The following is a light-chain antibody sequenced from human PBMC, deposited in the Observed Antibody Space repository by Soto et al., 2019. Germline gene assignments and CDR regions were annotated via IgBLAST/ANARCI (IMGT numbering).Light chain of an antibody. CDR2: WTS. Sequence: NCKSSQSVLYSSNNKNYLAWYQQKPGQPPKLLIYWTSTRESGVPDRFSGSGSGTDFTLTISSLQAEDVAVYYCQQYYSTPPTFGGGTKVDI. CDR1: QSVLYSSNNKNY. J-gene: IGKJ4*01. CDR3: QQYYSTPPT. V-gene: IGKV4-1*01.